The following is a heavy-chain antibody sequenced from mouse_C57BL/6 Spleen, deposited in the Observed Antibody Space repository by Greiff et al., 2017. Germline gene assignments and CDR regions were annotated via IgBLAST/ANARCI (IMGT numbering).Heavy chain of an antibody. CDR1: GFNIKNTY. Sequence: DVQLQESVAELVRPGASVTLSCTASGFNIKNTYMHWVKQRPEQGLEWIGRIDPANGNTKYAPKFQGKATITADTSSNTAYLQLSSLTSEDTAIYSCARSVPLSTTVVATDFDYWGQGTTLTVSS. V-gene: IGHV14-3*01. CDR2: IDPANGNT. J-gene: IGHJ2*01. D-gene: IGHD1-1*01. CDR3: ARSVPLSTTVVATDFDY.